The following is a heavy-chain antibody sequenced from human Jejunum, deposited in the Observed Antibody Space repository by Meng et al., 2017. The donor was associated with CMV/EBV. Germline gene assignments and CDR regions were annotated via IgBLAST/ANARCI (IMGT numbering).Heavy chain of an antibody. CDR3: ARAGDYRFDY. J-gene: IGHJ4*02. CDR2: INTDGSTT. CDR1: GSTFSSYW. V-gene: IGHV3-74*01. D-gene: IGHD4-17*01. Sequence: SCAAFGSTFSSYWMHWVRQAQGKGLVWVSRINTDGSTTNYADSVKGRFTISRDDAKNTLYLQMNSLRAEDTAVYYCARAGDYRFDYWGQGTLVTVSS.